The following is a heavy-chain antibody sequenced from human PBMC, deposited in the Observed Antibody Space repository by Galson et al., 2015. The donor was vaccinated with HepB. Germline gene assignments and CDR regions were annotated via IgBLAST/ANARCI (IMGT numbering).Heavy chain of an antibody. J-gene: IGHJ4*02. CDR3: AKDLLAVVVPAAIGY. V-gene: IGHV3-23*01. D-gene: IGHD2-2*01. CDR2: ISGSGGST. Sequence: SLRLSCAASGFTFSSYAMSWVRQAPGKGLEWVSAISGSGGSTYYADSVKGRFTISRDNSKNTLYLQMNSLRAEDTAVYYCAKDLLAVVVPAAIGYWGQGTLVTVSS. CDR1: GFTFSSYA.